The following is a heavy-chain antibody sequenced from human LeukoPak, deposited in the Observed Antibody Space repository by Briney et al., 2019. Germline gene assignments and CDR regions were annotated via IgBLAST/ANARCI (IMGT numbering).Heavy chain of an antibody. CDR2: IKPDGSAG. V-gene: IGHV3-7*01. J-gene: IGHJ4*02. CDR3: AREGPRGNSQFDY. D-gene: IGHD4-23*01. CDR1: GFTFSSNW. Sequence: GGSLRLSCATSGFTFSSNWMSWVRHVPGRGLDWVANIKPDGSAGYYAASVKGRFTISRDNSKNTLYLQMNSLRAEDTAVYYCAREGPRGNSQFDYWGQGTLVTVSS.